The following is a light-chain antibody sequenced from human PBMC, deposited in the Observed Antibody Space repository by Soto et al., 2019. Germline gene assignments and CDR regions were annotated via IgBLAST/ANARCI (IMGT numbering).Light chain of an antibody. V-gene: IGKV1-5*03. CDR2: KAS. CDR1: ESISSW. J-gene: IGKJ1*01. Sequence: DMQMTQSPSTLPASLGDGVTIXXRAHESISSWVAWYQQKPGKAPQVXIYKASSLERGVPSRFSGSGAGTEFTLTISGLQPGDSATYYCQQYNSDSPTFGQGTKVDIK. CDR3: QQYNSDSPT.